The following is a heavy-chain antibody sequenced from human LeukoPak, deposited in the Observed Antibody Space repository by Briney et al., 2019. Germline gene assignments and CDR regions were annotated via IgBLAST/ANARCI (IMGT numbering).Heavy chain of an antibody. CDR3: ARVAGAGKFDY. CDR2: INHSGST. V-gene: IGHV4-34*01. Sequence: SETLSLTCAVYGGSFSGYYWSWIRQPPGKGLEWIGEINHSGSTNYNPSLKSRVTISVDTSKNQFSLKLSSVTAADTAVYYCARVAGAGKFDYWGQGTLVTVSS. J-gene: IGHJ4*02. D-gene: IGHD3-10*01. CDR1: GGSFSGYY.